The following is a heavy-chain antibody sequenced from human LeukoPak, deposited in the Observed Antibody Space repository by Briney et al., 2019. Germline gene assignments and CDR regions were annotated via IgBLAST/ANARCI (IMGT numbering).Heavy chain of an antibody. CDR1: GFTFSSYS. CDR2: ISSSSSYI. V-gene: IGHV3-21*01. D-gene: IGHD5-12*01. Sequence: GGSLRLSCAASGFTFSSYSMNWVRQAPGKGLEWVSSISSSSSYIYYADSVKGRFTISRDNAKNSLYLQMNSLRAGDTAVYYCARGRGYSGYDPLTFDYWGQGTLVTVSS. CDR3: ARGRGYSGYDPLTFDY. J-gene: IGHJ4*02.